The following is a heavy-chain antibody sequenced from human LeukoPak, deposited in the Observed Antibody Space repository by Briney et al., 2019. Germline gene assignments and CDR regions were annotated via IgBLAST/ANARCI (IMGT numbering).Heavy chain of an antibody. CDR1: GGSFRTYY. CDR2: VNPSGSV. J-gene: IGHJ5*02. CDR3: ATRIGYSGYDLRLDP. D-gene: IGHD5-12*01. Sequence: SETLSLTCAVYGGSFRTYYWSSWIRQPPGKGLEWIGEVNPSGSVNYNPSLKSRASISVDTSKNQFSLKVTSVTAADTAVYYCATRIGYSGYDLRLDPWGQGTLVTVSS. V-gene: IGHV4-34*01.